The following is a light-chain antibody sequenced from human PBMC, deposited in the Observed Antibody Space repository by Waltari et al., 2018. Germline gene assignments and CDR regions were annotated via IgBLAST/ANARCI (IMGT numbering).Light chain of an antibody. V-gene: IGKV3-11*01. CDR3: QQRSSWPYS. Sequence: EIVLTQSPATLSLSPGEGATLSCRASQSVGRFLAWYQQKPGQAPRLLIYDASNRATGIPARFSASGSGTDFTLTLSSLEPEDFAVYYCQQRSSWPYSFGQGTELEIK. J-gene: IGKJ2*03. CDR2: DAS. CDR1: QSVGRF.